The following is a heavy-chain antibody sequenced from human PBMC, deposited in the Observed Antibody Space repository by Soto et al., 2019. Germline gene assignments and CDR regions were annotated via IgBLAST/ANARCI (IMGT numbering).Heavy chain of an antibody. Sequence: EVQLLESGGNLAQPGGSLRLSCAASGFTFTDYAMTWVRQAPGKGLEWVSSVSASGDISYYADSVKGRFIISRDNSKNSLFLQMDRLGGEDAGLYYCARGDRGGSGSPASYYYSGLDVWGQGTTISVSS. CDR2: VSASGDIS. CDR1: GFTFTDYA. D-gene: IGHD3-10*01. V-gene: IGHV3-23*01. CDR3: ARGDRGGSGSPASYYYSGLDV. J-gene: IGHJ6*02.